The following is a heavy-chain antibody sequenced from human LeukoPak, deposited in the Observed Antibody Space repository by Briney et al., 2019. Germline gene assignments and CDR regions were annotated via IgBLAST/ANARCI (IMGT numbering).Heavy chain of an antibody. CDR2: IYYSGST. D-gene: IGHD2-2*01. CDR1: GGSISSYY. CDR3: ARTRYCYTTSCPLDY. J-gene: IGHJ4*02. V-gene: IGHV4-59*01. Sequence: SETLSLTCTVSGGSISSYYWSWIRQPPGKGLEWIGYIYYSGSTNYNPSLKSRVTISVDTSKNQFSLKLSSVTAADTAVYYCARTRYCYTTSCPLDYWGQGTLVTVSS.